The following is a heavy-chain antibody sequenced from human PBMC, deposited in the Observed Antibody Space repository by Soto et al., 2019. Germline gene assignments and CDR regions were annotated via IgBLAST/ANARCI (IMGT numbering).Heavy chain of an antibody. CDR3: ARDGSGH. CDR1: GLTVSTNP. CDR2: IYTGGGT. J-gene: IGHJ4*02. V-gene: IGHV3-66*01. Sequence: EVQLVESGGGLVQPGGSLRLSCAASGLTVSTNPMRWVRQAPGKGLEWVSVIYTGGGTHYADSGKGSFTISRDNTKNTVNLQMTSLRRADTAVYYCARDGSGHWGQGTLVTVSS.